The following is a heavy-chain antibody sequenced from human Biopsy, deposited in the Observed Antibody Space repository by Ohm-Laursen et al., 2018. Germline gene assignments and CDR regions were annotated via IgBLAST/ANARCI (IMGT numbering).Heavy chain of an antibody. CDR3: ARDRGYYSDRTVPGYFDL. CDR2: VYYTGST. Sequence: TLSLTCTVSGDSISSYYWSWIRQSPGKGLEWIGYVYYTGSTGYNPSLQSRVTISVDTSKNHFSLRLRSVTPADTAIYYCARDRGYYSDRTVPGYFDLWGRGTLVTVSS. J-gene: IGHJ2*01. CDR1: GDSISSYY. D-gene: IGHD3-22*01. V-gene: IGHV4-59*01.